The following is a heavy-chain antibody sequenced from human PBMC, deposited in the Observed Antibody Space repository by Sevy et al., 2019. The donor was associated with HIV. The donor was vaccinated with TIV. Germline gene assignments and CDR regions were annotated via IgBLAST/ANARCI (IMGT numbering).Heavy chain of an antibody. CDR1: GFTFSSYE. V-gene: IGHV3-48*03. Sequence: WGSLRLSCVASGFTFSSYEMNWVRQAPGKGLEWVSYISNSGTSMYYSDSVKGRFTISRDNARNSLYLQMNSLRAEDTAVYYCARDLLPSATTVAHFDCWGQGTLVTVSS. J-gene: IGHJ4*02. CDR2: ISNSGTSM. D-gene: IGHD4-17*01. CDR3: ARDLLPSATTVAHFDC.